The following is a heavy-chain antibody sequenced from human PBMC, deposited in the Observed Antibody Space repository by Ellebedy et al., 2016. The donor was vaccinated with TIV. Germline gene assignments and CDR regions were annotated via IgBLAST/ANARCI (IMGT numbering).Heavy chain of an antibody. D-gene: IGHD4-17*01. CDR1: GGSISSSSYY. CDR3: ARGHDYGDYVLGYYYGMDV. CDR2: IYYSGST. Sequence: MPSETLSLTCTVSGGSISSSSYYWGWIRQPPGKGLEWIGYIYYSGSTNYNPSLKSRVTISVDTSKNQFSLKLSSVTAADTAVYYCARGHDYGDYVLGYYYGMDVWGQGTTVTVSS. J-gene: IGHJ6*02. V-gene: IGHV4-61*05.